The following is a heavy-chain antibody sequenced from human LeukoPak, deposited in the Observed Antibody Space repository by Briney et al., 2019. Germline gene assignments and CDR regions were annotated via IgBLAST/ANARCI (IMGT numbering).Heavy chain of an antibody. CDR3: ARGGGPFAY. J-gene: IGHJ4*02. Sequence: SETLSLTCAVYGGSFSGYYWSWIRQPPGKGLEWIGEINHSGSTNDNPSLKSRVTISVDTSKNQFSLKLSSVTAADTAVYYCARGGGPFAYGGQGTLVTVSS. CDR2: INHSGST. CDR1: GGSFSGYY. D-gene: IGHD3-16*01. V-gene: IGHV4-34*01.